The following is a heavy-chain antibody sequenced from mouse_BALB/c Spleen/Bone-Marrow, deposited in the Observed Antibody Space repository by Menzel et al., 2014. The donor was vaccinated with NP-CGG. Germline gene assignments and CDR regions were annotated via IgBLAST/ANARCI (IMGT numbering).Heavy chain of an antibody. CDR2: INPYNDGT. CDR3: AKGGNYRYDFDY. Sequence: VQLQQSGPELVKPGASVKMSCKASGYTFTSYVMHWVEQKPGQGLEWIGYINPYNDGTKYNEKFKGMATLTSDRSSSTAYMELSSLTSEDSAVYYCAKGGNYRYDFDYWGQGTTLTVSS. V-gene: IGHV1-14*01. D-gene: IGHD2-14*01. CDR1: GYTFTSYV. J-gene: IGHJ2*01.